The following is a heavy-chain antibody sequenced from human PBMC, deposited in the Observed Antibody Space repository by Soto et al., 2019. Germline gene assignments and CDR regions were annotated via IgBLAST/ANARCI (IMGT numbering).Heavy chain of an antibody. J-gene: IGHJ4*02. CDR1: GYTFTSYD. V-gene: IGHV1-8*01. CDR3: ARKNLGYCSSTSCYLFDY. CDR2: MNPNSGNT. Sequence: QVQLVQSGAEVKKPGASVKVSCKASGYTFTSYDINWVRQATGQGLAWMGWMNPNSGNTGYAQKFQGRVTMTRNTSISTAYMELSSLRSVDTAVYCCARKNLGYCSSTSCYLFDYWGQGTLVTVSS. D-gene: IGHD2-2*01.